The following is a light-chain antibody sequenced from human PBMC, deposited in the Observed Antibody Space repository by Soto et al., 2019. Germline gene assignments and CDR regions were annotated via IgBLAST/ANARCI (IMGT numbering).Light chain of an antibody. V-gene: IGKV1-33*01. Sequence: DIQMTPSPSSLSASVGDRVTITCQASQDITNHLHWYQQKPGKAPKLLIYDASNFETGVPSRFSGSGFWTDFTFIINNLQPEDVATYFCQHCHFRPWTFGQGTKVEIK. CDR3: QHCHFRPWT. CDR1: QDITNH. CDR2: DAS. J-gene: IGKJ1*01.